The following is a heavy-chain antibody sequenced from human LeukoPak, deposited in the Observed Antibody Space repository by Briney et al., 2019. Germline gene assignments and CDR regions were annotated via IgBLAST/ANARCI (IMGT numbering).Heavy chain of an antibody. D-gene: IGHD2-21*02. CDR1: GYSFTNYW. CDR2: IKPGDSYT. J-gene: IGHJ5*02. V-gene: IGHV5-51*01. Sequence: GESLKISCKGSGYSFTNYWIGWVRQMPGKGLEWMGIIKPGDSYTRYSPSFQGQVTISADKSISTAYLQWSSLKASDTAMYYCARLNEAADCYHWGQGTLVTASS. CDR3: ARLNEAADCYH.